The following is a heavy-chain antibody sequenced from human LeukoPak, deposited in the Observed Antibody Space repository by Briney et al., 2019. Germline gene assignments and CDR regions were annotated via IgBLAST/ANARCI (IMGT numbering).Heavy chain of an antibody. J-gene: IGHJ4*02. CDR1: GFTFSSYA. CDR3: AKSLVGAVGYDY. V-gene: IGHV3-23*01. CDR2: ISGSGGST. D-gene: IGHD1-26*01. Sequence: EGSLRLSCAASGFTFSSYAMSWVRQAPGKGLEWVSAISGSGGSTYYADSVKGRFTISRDNSKNTLYLQMNSLRAEDTAVYYCAKSLVGAVGYDYWGQGTLVTVSS.